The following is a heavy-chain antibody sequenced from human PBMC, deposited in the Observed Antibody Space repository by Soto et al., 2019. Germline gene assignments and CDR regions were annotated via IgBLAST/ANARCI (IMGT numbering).Heavy chain of an antibody. V-gene: IGHV3-7*01. CDR1: GFTFRSYW. D-gene: IGHD4-17*01. Sequence: EVQLVESGGGLVQPGGSLRISCAASGFTFRSYWMSWVRQTPGKGLEWVANIKQDGSENYYVDSVKGRFTISRDNAENSLYLQMKSLRVDDTAVYYCANMDYGDYGTGAFDIWGQGTMVTVSS. CDR2: IKQDGSEN. CDR3: ANMDYGDYGTGAFDI. J-gene: IGHJ3*02.